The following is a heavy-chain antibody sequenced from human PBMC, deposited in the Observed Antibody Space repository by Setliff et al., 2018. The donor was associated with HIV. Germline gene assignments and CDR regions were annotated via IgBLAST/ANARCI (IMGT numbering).Heavy chain of an antibody. CDR2: INPNSGGT. J-gene: IGHJ4*02. V-gene: IGHV1-2*02. D-gene: IGHD3-22*01. CDR1: GYTFTGYY. CDR3: ARDVAEMIVPLDDS. Sequence: GASVKVSCKASGYTFTGYYMHWVRQAPGQGLEWMGWINPNSGGTNYAQKFQGRVTMTRDSSITTVYMDLTSLRSDDTAVYYCARDVAEMIVPLDDSWGQGTLVTVSS.